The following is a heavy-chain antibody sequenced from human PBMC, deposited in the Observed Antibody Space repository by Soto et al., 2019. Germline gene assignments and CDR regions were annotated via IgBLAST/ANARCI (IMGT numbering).Heavy chain of an antibody. CDR1: GFTFSSYW. CDR3: ARDDDSSGWYYFDY. J-gene: IGHJ4*02. V-gene: IGHV3-74*01. Sequence: EVQLVESGGGLVQPGGSLRLSCAASGFTFSSYWMHWVRQAPGKGLMWVSRINRDGRTTSYADSVKGRFTISRDNAKNTLYLQMNSLRAEDTAVYYCARDDDSSGWYYFDYWGQGTLVTVSS. CDR2: INRDGRTT. D-gene: IGHD6-19*01.